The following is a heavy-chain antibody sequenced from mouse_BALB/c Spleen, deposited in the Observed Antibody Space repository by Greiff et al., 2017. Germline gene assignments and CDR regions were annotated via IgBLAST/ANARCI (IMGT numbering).Heavy chain of an antibody. CDR1: GYTFTDYN. CDR2: IYPYNGGT. J-gene: IGHJ3*01. CDR3: AKDHYDYDGFAY. D-gene: IGHD2-4*01. Sequence: VQLQQSGPELVKPGASVKISCKASGYTFTDYNMHWVKQSHGKSLEWIGYIYPYNGGTGYNQKFKSKATLTVDNSSSTAYMELRSLTSEDSAVYYCAKDHYDYDGFAYWGQGTLVTVSA. V-gene: IGHV1S29*02.